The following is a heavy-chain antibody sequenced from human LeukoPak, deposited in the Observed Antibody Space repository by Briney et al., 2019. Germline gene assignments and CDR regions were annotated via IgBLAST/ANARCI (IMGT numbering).Heavy chain of an antibody. Sequence: PSETLSLTCTVSGDSISSDNVYWGWIRQPPGKGLEWIASVYYGGSPNYNPSLASRATMSVDTSKNQFSLRLSSVTAAATAVYFCAREMGGDYGSGTFFDLWGQGNMVTVSS. J-gene: IGHJ4*02. CDR2: VYYGGSP. D-gene: IGHD3-10*01. CDR1: GDSISSDNVY. CDR3: AREMGGDYGSGTFFDL. V-gene: IGHV4-39*07.